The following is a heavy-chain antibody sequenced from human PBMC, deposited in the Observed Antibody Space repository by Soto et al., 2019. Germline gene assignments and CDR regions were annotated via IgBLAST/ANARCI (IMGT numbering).Heavy chain of an antibody. J-gene: IGHJ6*02. CDR2: ISGSGDGT. V-gene: IGHV3-23*01. CDR3: TKSRRSVLMVYGFGGMDV. CDR1: GFSVSDYA. D-gene: IGHD2-8*01. Sequence: GSLRLSCAASGFSVSDYAMSWVRQAPGKGLEWVSSISGSGDGTYYGDSVKGRFTLSRDTSQKTLYLQMNNLRGEDTAVYFCTKSRRSVLMVYGFGGMDVWGRGTTVTVSS.